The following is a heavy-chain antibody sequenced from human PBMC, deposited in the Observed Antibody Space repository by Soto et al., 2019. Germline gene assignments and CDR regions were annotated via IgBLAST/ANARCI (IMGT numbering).Heavy chain of an antibody. J-gene: IGHJ5*02. Sequence: SEPLSLTCTFSGASISGFYWSWIRKSAGKGLEWIGRIYATGTTDYNPSLKSRVMMSVDTSKKQFSLKLRSVTAADTAVYYCVRDGTKTLRDWFDPWGQGISVTVSS. V-gene: IGHV4-4*07. CDR2: IYATGTT. CDR1: GASISGFY. D-gene: IGHD1-1*01. CDR3: VRDGTKTLRDWFDP.